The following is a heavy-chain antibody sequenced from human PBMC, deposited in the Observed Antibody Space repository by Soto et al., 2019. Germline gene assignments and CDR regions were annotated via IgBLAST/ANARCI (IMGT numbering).Heavy chain of an antibody. V-gene: IGHV3-30*18. D-gene: IGHD2-15*01. CDR3: ANDRARYCGGGSCYSIFDS. Sequence: QVQLVESGGGVVQPGRSLRLSCAASGFTFSSYGMHWVRQAPGKGLEWVAVISYDGSNKYYADSVKGRFTISRDNSKNTLYLQMNSLRAEDTAVYYCANDRARYCGGGSCYSIFDSWGQGTLVTVSS. CDR2: ISYDGSNK. J-gene: IGHJ4*02. CDR1: GFTFSSYG.